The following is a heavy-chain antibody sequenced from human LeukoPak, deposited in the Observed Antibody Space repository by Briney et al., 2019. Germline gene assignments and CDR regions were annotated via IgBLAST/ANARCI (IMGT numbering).Heavy chain of an antibody. CDR1: GGSISSYY. V-gene: IGHV4-59*01. CDR2: IYYSGST. D-gene: IGHD6-13*01. CDR3: ARRMGIAAADPPLAFDI. J-gene: IGHJ3*02. Sequence: SETLSLTCTVSGGSISSYYWSWIRQPPGKGLEWIGYIYYSGSTNYNPSLKSRVTISVDTSKNQFSLKLSSVTAADTAVYYCARRMGIAAADPPLAFDIWGQGTMVTVSS.